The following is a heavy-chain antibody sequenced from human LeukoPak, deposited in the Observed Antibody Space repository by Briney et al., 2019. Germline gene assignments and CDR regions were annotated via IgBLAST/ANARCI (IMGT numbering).Heavy chain of an antibody. CDR3: ARGMEFYSSGWPRYYFDY. J-gene: IGHJ4*02. Sequence: PGGSLRLSCAASGFTVSSNYMSWVRQAPGKGLEWVSVIYSGGSTYYADSVKGRFTISRDNSKNTLYLQMNSLRAEDTAVYYCARGMEFYSSGWPRYYFDYWGQGTLVTVSS. V-gene: IGHV3-53*01. D-gene: IGHD6-19*01. CDR1: GFTVSSNY. CDR2: IYSGGST.